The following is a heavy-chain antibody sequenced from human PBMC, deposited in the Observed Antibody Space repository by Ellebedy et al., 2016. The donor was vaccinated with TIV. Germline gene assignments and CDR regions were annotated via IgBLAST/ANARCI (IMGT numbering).Heavy chain of an antibody. CDR2: INQDESAK. J-gene: IGHJ4*02. Sequence: LSLTCVASGFTFSSYWMSWVRQAPGKGLEWVANINQDESAKKYVDSVMGRFTISRDNAKNSLYLQMNSLRAEDTAIYYCSRDISARTGDYWGQGTLVIVSS. CDR3: SRDISARTGDY. D-gene: IGHD3-10*01. V-gene: IGHV3-7*03. CDR1: GFTFSSYW.